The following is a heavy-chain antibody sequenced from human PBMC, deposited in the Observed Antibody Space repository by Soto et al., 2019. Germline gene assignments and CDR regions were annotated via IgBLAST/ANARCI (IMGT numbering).Heavy chain of an antibody. V-gene: IGHV1-3*01. CDR2: INAGNGNT. CDR3: ARDLGGWHDY. Sequence: ASVKVSCKASGYTFTSYAIHWVCQAPGQRLEWMGWINAGNGNTKYSQKFQDRVTITRDTSASTAYMELSSLRSEDTAVYYCARDLGGWHDYWGQGTLVPVSS. CDR1: GYTFTSYA. D-gene: IGHD6-19*01. J-gene: IGHJ4*02.